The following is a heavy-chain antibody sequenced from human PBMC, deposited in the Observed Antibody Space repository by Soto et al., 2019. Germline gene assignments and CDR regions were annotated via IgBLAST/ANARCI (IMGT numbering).Heavy chain of an antibody. V-gene: IGHV3-30*18. CDR3: AKLESDWHDHFDY. Sequence: QVQLVESGGGVVQPGRSLRLSCAASGFSFSSYGMHWVRQAPGKGLEWVSMISYDGTDEYYADSVKGRFTISRDNSKKAVYLQMNSLRPEDTAVYYCAKLESDWHDHFDYWGQGTLVTVSS. CDR2: ISYDGTDE. D-gene: IGHD1-1*01. J-gene: IGHJ4*02. CDR1: GFSFSSYG.